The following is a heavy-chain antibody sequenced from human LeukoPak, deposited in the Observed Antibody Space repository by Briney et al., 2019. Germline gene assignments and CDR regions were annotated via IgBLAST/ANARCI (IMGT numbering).Heavy chain of an antibody. Sequence: SQTLSLTCTVSGGSISSGGYYWSWLRQHPGKGLEWIGYIYYSGSTYYNPSLKSRVTISVDTSKNQFSLKLSSVTAADTAVYYCARDSDLRGVDYWGQGTLVTVSS. CDR3: ARDSDLRGVDY. CDR1: GGSISSGGYY. V-gene: IGHV4-31*03. J-gene: IGHJ4*02. D-gene: IGHD1-26*01. CDR2: IYYSGST.